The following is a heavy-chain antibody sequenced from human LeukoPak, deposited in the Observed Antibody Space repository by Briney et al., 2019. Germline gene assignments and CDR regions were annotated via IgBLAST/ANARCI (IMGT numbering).Heavy chain of an antibody. D-gene: IGHD3-16*01. CDR1: GYTFTGYY. CDR3: AGVESIQGGYYFDY. J-gene: IGHJ4*02. CDR2: INPNSGGT. V-gene: IGHV1-2*02. Sequence: ASVKVSCKASGYTFTGYYMHWVRQAPGQGLEWMGWINPNSGGTNYAQKFQGRVTMTRDTPISTAYMELSRLRSDDTAVYYCAGVESIQGGYYFDYWGQGTLVTVSS.